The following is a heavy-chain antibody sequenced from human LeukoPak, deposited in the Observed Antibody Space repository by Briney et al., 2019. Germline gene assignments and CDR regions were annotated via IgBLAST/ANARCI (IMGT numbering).Heavy chain of an antibody. J-gene: IGHJ4*02. V-gene: IGHV4-59*01. D-gene: IGHD3-10*02. CDR1: GGSISSYY. CDR3: ARYYYVDPYYFDY. Sequence: SETLSLTCTVSGGSISSYYWSWIRQPPGKGLEWIGYIYYSGSTNYNPSLKSRVTISVDTSKNQFSLKLSSVTAADTAVYYCARYYYVDPYYFDYWGQGTLVTVSS. CDR2: IYYSGST.